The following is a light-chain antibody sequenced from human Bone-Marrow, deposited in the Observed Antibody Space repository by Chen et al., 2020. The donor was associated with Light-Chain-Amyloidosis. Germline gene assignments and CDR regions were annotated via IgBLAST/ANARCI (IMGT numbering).Light chain of an antibody. CDR2: DAS. CDR1: QSVSSY. J-gene: IGKJ1*01. V-gene: IGKV3-11*01. Sequence: EIVLTQSPATLSLSPGERATLSCRASQSVSSYLAWDQQKPGQAPSLLIYDASNRATGIPARCSGRGSGTDLTLTSSSLEPEDFAVYCCQQRSNGPWTFGQGTKVEIK. CDR3: QQRSNGPWT.